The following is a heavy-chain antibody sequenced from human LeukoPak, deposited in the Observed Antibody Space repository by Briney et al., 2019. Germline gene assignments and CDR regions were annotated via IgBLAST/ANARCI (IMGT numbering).Heavy chain of an antibody. CDR1: GYTFTSYG. Sequence: ASVKVSCKASGYTFTSYGISWVRQAPGQGLEWMGWINTNTGNPTYAQGFTGRFVFSLGTSVSTAYLQISSLKAEDTAVYYCAREMGSGWEENWFDPWGQGTLVTVSS. CDR3: AREMGSGWEENWFDP. J-gene: IGHJ5*02. D-gene: IGHD6-19*01. V-gene: IGHV7-4-1*02. CDR2: INTNTGNP.